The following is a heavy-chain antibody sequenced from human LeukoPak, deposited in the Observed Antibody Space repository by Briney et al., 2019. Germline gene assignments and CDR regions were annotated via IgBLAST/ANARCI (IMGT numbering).Heavy chain of an antibody. V-gene: IGHV4-39*01. D-gene: IGHD3-22*01. CDR3: ARQDITMIAFDI. CDR1: GGSISSSSYY. Sequence: SETLSLTCTVSGGSISSSSYYWGWIRQPPGKGLGWIGSIYYSGSTYYNPSLKSRVTISVDTSKNQFSLKLSSVTAADTAVYYCARQDITMIAFDIWGQGTMVTVSS. CDR2: IYYSGST. J-gene: IGHJ3*02.